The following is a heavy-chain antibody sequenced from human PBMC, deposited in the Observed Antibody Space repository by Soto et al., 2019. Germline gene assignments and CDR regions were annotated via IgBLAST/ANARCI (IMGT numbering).Heavy chain of an antibody. J-gene: IGHJ6*02. Sequence: ASVKVSCKASGYTFTSYYMHWVRQAPGQGLEWMGIINPSGGSTSYAQKLQGRVTMTRDTSTSTVYMELSSLRSEDTAVYYCARERSTTNRPFAPFYYGMDVWGQGTTLTVSS. D-gene: IGHD1-7*01. CDR1: GYTFTSYY. V-gene: IGHV1-46*01. CDR3: ARERSTTNRPFAPFYYGMDV. CDR2: INPSGGST.